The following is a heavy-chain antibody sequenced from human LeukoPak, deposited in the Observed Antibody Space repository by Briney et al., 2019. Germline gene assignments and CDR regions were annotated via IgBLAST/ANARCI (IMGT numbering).Heavy chain of an antibody. J-gene: IGHJ5*02. D-gene: IGHD3-3*01. Sequence: SETLSLTCTVSGGSISSYYWSWIRQPAGKGLEWIGRIYTSGSTNYNPSLKSRVTISVDTSKNQFSLKLSSVTAADTAVYYCARHLRTHYDFWSGYSSYNWFDPWGQGTLVTVSS. V-gene: IGHV4-4*07. CDR3: ARHLRTHYDFWSGYSSYNWFDP. CDR2: IYTSGST. CDR1: GGSISSYY.